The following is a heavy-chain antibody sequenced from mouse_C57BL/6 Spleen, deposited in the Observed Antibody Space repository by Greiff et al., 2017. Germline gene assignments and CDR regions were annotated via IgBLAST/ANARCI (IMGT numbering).Heavy chain of an antibody. CDR2: IYPSDSET. D-gene: IGHD4-1*01. CDR3: ARSGTSYFDV. Sequence: QVQLKQPGAELVRPGSSVKLSCKASGYTFTSYWMDWVKQRPGQGLEWIGNIYPSDSETHYNQKFKDKATLTVDKSSSTAYMQLSSLTSEDSAVYYCARSGTSYFDVWGTGTTVTVSS. CDR1: GYTFTSYW. J-gene: IGHJ1*03. V-gene: IGHV1-61*01.